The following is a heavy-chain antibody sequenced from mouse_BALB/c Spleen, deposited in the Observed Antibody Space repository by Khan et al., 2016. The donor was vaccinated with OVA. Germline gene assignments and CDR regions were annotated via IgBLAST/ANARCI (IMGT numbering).Heavy chain of an antibody. CDR3: ARGGAAYYRNDGGAMDY. CDR2: INTHSGVP. V-gene: IGHV9-4*02. J-gene: IGHJ4*01. CDR1: GYTFTNAG. D-gene: IGHD2-14*01. Sequence: QIQLVQSGPELKKPGETVRISCKASGYTFTNAGMQWVQKMPGKGLKWIGWINTHSGVPKYAEDFKGRFAFSLETSASTVSLQITNLKNEDTATYCCARGGAAYYRNDGGAMDYWGQGTSVTVSS.